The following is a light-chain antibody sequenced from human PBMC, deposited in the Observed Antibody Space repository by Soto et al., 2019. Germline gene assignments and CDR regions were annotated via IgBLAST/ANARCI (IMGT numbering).Light chain of an antibody. CDR2: DVT. J-gene: IGLJ2*01. CDR3: SSYTRDKTVL. CDR1: STDVGGYNY. Sequence: QSALTQPASVSGSPGQSMTLSCTGSSTDVGGYNYVSWHQQHPGKAPKLMIFDVTKRPSGVSNRFSGSKSGDTASLTISGLQAEDEADYYCSSYTRDKTVLFGGGTKVTVL. V-gene: IGLV2-14*03.